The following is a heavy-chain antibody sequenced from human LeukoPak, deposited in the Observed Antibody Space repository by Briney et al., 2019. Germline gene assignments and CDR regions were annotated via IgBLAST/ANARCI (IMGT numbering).Heavy chain of an antibody. J-gene: IGHJ5*02. CDR3: ARGGSYWENWFDP. CDR2: ISYDGSNK. D-gene: IGHD1-26*01. CDR1: GFTFSSYA. Sequence: GGSLRLSCAASGFTFSSYAMHWVRQAPGKGQEWVAVISYDGSNKYYADSVKGRFTISRDNSKNTLYLQMNSLRAEDTAVYYCARGGSYWENWFDPWGQGTLVTVSS. V-gene: IGHV3-30*04.